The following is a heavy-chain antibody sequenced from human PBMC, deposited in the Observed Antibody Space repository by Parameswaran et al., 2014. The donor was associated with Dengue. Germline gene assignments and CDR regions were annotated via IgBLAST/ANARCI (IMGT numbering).Heavy chain of an antibody. CDR2: ISGSGGST. V-gene: IGHV3-23*01. CDR3: AKGRDGIAAAGTTGDY. D-gene: IGHD6-13*01. Sequence: RWIRQPPGKGLEWVSAISGSGGSTYYADSVKGRFTISRDNSKNTLYLQMNSLRAEDTAVYYCAKGRDGIAAAGTTGDYWGQGTLVTVSS. J-gene: IGHJ4*02.